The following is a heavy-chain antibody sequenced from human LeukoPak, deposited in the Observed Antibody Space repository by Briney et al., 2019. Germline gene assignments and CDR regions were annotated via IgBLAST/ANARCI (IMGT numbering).Heavy chain of an antibody. D-gene: IGHD4-11*01. CDR1: GFTFSSYG. CDR2: ISYDGSNK. CDR3: AKHSNQGYYCYYGMDV. V-gene: IGHV3-30*18. J-gene: IGHJ6*02. Sequence: AGGSLRLSCAASGFTFSSYGMHWVRQAPGKGLEWVAVISYDGSNKYYADSVKGRFTISRDNSKNTLYLQMNSLRAEDTAVYYCAKHSNQGYYCYYGMDVWGQGTTVTVSS.